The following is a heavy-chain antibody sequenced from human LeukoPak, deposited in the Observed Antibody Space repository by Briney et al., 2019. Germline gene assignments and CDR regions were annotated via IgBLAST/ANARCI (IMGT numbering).Heavy chain of an antibody. CDR1: GGSVSAYC. D-gene: IGHD6-6*01. J-gene: IGHJ4*02. CDR3: ARFGTSSSRFFDQ. Sequence: SETLSLTCTVSGGSVSAYCWSWIRQPPGKGLEWIGYIHYSGTTNYYPSLKSRVTIALDTSKNQFSLKLNSVTAADTAVYYCARFGTSSSRFFDQWGQGTLVTVSS. CDR2: IHYSGTT. V-gene: IGHV4-59*02.